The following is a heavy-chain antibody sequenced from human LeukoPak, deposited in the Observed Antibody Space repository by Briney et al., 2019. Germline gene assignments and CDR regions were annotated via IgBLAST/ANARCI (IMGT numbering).Heavy chain of an antibody. Sequence: PSETLSLTCTVSGGSISSYFWSWIRQPPGKGLEWIGYIYNSGSTNYNPSLKSRVTISVDTSKNQFSLKLSSVTAADTAVYYCARSNYGDYADSWGQGTLVTVSS. V-gene: IGHV4-59*01. J-gene: IGHJ4*02. CDR2: IYNSGST. CDR1: GGSISSYF. D-gene: IGHD4-17*01. CDR3: ARSNYGDYADS.